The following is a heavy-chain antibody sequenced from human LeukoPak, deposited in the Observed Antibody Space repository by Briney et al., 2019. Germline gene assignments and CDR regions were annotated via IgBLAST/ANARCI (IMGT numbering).Heavy chain of an antibody. CDR2: ISSSGSTI. CDR1: GFTFSSYE. Sequence: GGSLRLSCAASGFTFSSYEMNWVRQAPGKGLEWVSYISSSGSTINYADSVKGRFTISRDNAKNSLYLQMNSLRAEDTAVYYCARAGYKESDFDYWGQGTLVTVSS. D-gene: IGHD5-24*01. V-gene: IGHV3-48*03. CDR3: ARAGYKESDFDY. J-gene: IGHJ4*02.